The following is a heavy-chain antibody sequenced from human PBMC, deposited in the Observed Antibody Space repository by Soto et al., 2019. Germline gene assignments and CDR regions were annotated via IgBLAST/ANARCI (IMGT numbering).Heavy chain of an antibody. CDR3: ARHGDTGSLRTWYDL. CDR1: GGSISSRNRY. Sequence: SETLSLTCTVSGGSISSRNRYWGWLRQPPGRGLEWIGSTYESGSSDYNPSLKSRVTMSVDMSKNQFSLKINSVTAADTAMYFCARHGDTGSLRTWYDLWGQGTLVTVSS. CDR2: TYESGSS. V-gene: IGHV4-39*01. J-gene: IGHJ5*02. D-gene: IGHD1-26*01.